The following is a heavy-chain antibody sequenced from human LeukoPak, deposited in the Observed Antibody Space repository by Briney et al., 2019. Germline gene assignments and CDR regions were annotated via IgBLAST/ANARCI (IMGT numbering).Heavy chain of an antibody. J-gene: IGHJ4*02. V-gene: IGHV1-69*04. Sequence: GASVKVSCKASGGTFSSYAISWVRQAPGQGLEWMGRIIPILGIANYAQKFQSRVTITADKSTSTAYMELSSLRSEDTAVYYCARVPLGDYGDYNWGQGTLVTVSS. CDR1: GGTFSSYA. CDR3: ARVPLGDYGDYN. D-gene: IGHD4-17*01. CDR2: IIPILGIA.